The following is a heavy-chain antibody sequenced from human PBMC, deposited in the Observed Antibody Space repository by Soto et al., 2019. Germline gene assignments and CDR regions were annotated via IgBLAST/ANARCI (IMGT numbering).Heavy chain of an antibody. D-gene: IGHD3-10*01. Sequence: ASVKVSCKASGYPFTGYYMNWVRQAPGQGLEWMGWINPNSGDTNYAQKLQGRVTMTTDTSTSTAYMELRSLRSDDTAVYYCARDKGITMVRGVITAPKNYYYYGMDVWGQGTTVTVSS. CDR3: ARDKGITMVRGVITAPKNYYYYGMDV. CDR1: GYPFTGYY. V-gene: IGHV1-18*04. J-gene: IGHJ6*02. CDR2: INPNSGDT.